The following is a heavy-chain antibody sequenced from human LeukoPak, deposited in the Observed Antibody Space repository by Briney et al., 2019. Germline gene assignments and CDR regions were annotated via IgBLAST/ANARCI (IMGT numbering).Heavy chain of an antibody. V-gene: IGHV1-2*02. Sequence: ASVKVSCKASGYTFTGYYMHWVRQAPGQGLEWMGWINPNSGGTNYAQKFQGRVTMTRDTSISTAYMELSRLRSDDTAVYYCARNWESYYDSSGFDPWGQGTLVTVSS. J-gene: IGHJ5*02. CDR2: INPNSGGT. CDR1: GYTFTGYY. CDR3: ARNWESYYDSSGFDP. D-gene: IGHD3-22*01.